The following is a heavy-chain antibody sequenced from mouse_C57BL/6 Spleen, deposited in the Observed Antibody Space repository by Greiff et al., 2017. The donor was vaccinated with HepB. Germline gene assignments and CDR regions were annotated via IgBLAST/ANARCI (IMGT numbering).Heavy chain of an antibody. Sequence: VQLQQPGAELVKPGASVKLSCKASGYTFTSYWMHWVKQRPGQGLEWIGMIHPNSGSTNYNEKFKSKATLTVDKSSSTAYMQLSSLTSEDSAVYYCARDGYYVQYYAMDYWGQGTSVTVSS. CDR1: GYTFTSYW. CDR3: ARDGYYVQYYAMDY. J-gene: IGHJ4*01. D-gene: IGHD2-3*01. CDR2: IHPNSGST. V-gene: IGHV1-64*01.